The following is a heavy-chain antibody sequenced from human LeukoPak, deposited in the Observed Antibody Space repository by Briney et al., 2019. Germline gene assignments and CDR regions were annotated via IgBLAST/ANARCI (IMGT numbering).Heavy chain of an antibody. D-gene: IGHD1-7*01. V-gene: IGHV4-59*01. CDR1: GGSISSYY. CDR2: IYYSGST. Sequence: SETLSLTCTVSGGSISSYYWSWIRQPPGKGLEWIGYIYYSGSTNYNPSLKSRVTISVDTSKNQFSLKLSSVTAADTAVYYCARDGYGTTGQIDNWFDPWGQGTLVTISS. J-gene: IGHJ5*02. CDR3: ARDGYGTTGQIDNWFDP.